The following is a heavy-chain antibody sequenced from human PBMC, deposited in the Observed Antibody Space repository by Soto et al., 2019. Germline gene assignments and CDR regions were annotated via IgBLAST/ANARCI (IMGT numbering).Heavy chain of an antibody. CDR2: ISGSSSPI. J-gene: IGHJ6*02. CDR3: ARFCSGGACYPSHYFYAMDV. D-gene: IGHD2-15*01. CDR1: GFTFSTYG. Sequence: GGSLRLSCAASGFTFSTYGMNWVRLAPGKGLEWISYISGSSSPIYYADSVKGRFTISRDNAKNSLFLQMNSLRDEDTAVYYCARFCSGGACYPSHYFYAMDVWGQGTTVTVSS. V-gene: IGHV3-48*02.